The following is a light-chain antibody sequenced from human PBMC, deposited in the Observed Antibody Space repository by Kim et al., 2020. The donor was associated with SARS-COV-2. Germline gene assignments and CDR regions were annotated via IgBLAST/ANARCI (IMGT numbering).Light chain of an antibody. CDR2: GAS. Sequence: EIVLTQSPGTLSLSPGERATLSCRASQSVSSSYLAWYQQKPGQAPRLLIYGASSRAIGIPDRFSGSGSGTDFTLTISRLGPEDFAVYYCQQYGSSPDTFGQGTKLEI. CDR1: QSVSSSY. V-gene: IGKV3-20*01. J-gene: IGKJ2*01. CDR3: QQYGSSPDT.